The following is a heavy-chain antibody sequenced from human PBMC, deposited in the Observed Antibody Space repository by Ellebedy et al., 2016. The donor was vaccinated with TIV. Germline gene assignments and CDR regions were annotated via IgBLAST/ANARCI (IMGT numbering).Heavy chain of an antibody. J-gene: IGHJ2*01. Sequence: ASVKVSCXASGYTFTSYYMHWVRQAPGQGLEWMGIINPNSGGTNYAQKFQGRVTMTRDTSISTAYMELSRLRSDDTAVYYCARVGRAVAGPHWYFDLWGRGTLVTVSS. V-gene: IGHV1-2*02. D-gene: IGHD6-19*01. CDR2: INPNSGGT. CDR1: GYTFTSYY. CDR3: ARVGRAVAGPHWYFDL.